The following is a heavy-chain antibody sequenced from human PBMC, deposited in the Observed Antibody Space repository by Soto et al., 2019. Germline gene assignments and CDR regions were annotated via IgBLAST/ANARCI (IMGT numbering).Heavy chain of an antibody. Sequence: QVQLVESGGGLVKPGGSLRLSCAASGFSFSDYYMTWIRQAPGKGLEWVSYITSLGNNIYYADSVKGRFTISRDNVKNALSLQMNSLTAEDTAVYYCARVEYSSGPNFDYWGQGALVTVSS. CDR3: ARVEYSSGPNFDY. J-gene: IGHJ4*02. D-gene: IGHD6-19*01. CDR1: GFSFSDYY. V-gene: IGHV3-11*01. CDR2: ITSLGNNI.